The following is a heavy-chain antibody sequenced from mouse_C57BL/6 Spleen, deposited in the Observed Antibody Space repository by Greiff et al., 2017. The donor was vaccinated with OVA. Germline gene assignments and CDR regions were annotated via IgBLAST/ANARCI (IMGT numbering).Heavy chain of an antibody. D-gene: IGHD2-5*01. CDR2: IDPSDSET. V-gene: IGHV1-52*01. Sequence: VQLQQPGAELVRPGSSVKLSCKASGYTFTSYWMHWVKQRPIQGLEWIGNIDPSDSETHYNQKFKDKATLTVDKSSSTAYMQLSSLTSEDSAVYYCARYNYSSPFAYWGQGTLVTVSA. CDR3: ARYNYSSPFAY. CDR1: GYTFTSYW. J-gene: IGHJ3*01.